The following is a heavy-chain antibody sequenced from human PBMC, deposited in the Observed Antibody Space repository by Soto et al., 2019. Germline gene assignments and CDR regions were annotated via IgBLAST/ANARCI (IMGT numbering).Heavy chain of an antibody. J-gene: IGHJ6*02. CDR2: ISWNGANT. D-gene: IGHD3-10*01. V-gene: IGHV3-43*01. Sequence: GWSLRLSCASPGFRFGDYNMHWVRQAPGKGLEWVSFISWNGANTFYADSVKGRFTMSRDSSTESVSLQINSLRSEDTGVYYCARESLSFGSALDVWGQGTTVTVSS. CDR1: GFRFGDYN. CDR3: ARESLSFGSALDV.